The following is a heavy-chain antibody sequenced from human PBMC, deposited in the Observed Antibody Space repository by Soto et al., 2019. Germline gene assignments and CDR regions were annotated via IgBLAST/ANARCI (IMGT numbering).Heavy chain of an antibody. J-gene: IGHJ3*01. V-gene: IGHV3-48*03. CDR2: ISSSGTTI. CDR3: ARRIWDPAVVAVATRGAFDV. D-gene: IGHD2-15*01. Sequence: EVQLVESGGGLVQPGGSLRLSCAASGFTFRDYEMHWVRQAPGKGLQWVSYISSSGTTIYYSESVKGRFTISRDTAKNSLYLQLSGLRADDTAVYYCARRIWDPAVVAVATRGAFDVWGQGTMVSFSS. CDR1: GFTFRDYE.